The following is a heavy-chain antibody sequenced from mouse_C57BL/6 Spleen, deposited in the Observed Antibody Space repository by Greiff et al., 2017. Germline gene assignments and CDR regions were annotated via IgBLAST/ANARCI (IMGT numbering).Heavy chain of an antibody. CDR3: ARSSYYFDY. V-gene: IGHV5-17*01. D-gene: IGHD1-3*01. J-gene: IGHJ2*01. CDR2: ISSGSSTI. Sequence: VQLQQSGGGLVKPGGSLKLSCAASGFTFSDYGMHWVRQAPEKGLEWVAYISSGSSTIYYADTVKGRFTISRDNAKNTLFLQMTSLRSEDTAMYYCARSSYYFDYWGQGTTLTVSS. CDR1: GFTFSDYG.